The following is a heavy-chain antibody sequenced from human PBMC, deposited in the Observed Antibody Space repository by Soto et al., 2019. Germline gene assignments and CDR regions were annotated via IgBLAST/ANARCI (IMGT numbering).Heavy chain of an antibody. V-gene: IGHV3-11*01. D-gene: IGHD1-26*01. CDR3: ARQLERRVGAASH. CDR2: ISPSGDVT. Sequence: QVQLAESGGGLVKSGGSLTLSCSTSGFFFTDYFMSWIRQALGKGLEWVSYISPSGDVTHYADSVKGRFTISRDNTKNSLFLQMSSLRDDDTAVYYCARQLERRVGAASHWGQGTRVSVSS. CDR1: GFFFTDYF. J-gene: IGHJ4*02.